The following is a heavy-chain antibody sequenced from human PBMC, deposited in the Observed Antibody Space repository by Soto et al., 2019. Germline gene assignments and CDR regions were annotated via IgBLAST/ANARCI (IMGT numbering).Heavy chain of an antibody. Sequence: QVQLVQSGPEVKKHGASVKVSCKASGYTFTNYGFNWVRQAPGQGLEWMGWISAYNGHTKYSQIFQARVIMTTDTPTSTAHPALRSLTSNDTAGYYSARDGAGTTTLGHRGQGTLATLSS. D-gene: IGHD1-1*01. CDR2: ISAYNGHT. CDR3: ARDGAGTTTLGH. V-gene: IGHV1-18*01. CDR1: GYTFTNYG. J-gene: IGHJ4*02.